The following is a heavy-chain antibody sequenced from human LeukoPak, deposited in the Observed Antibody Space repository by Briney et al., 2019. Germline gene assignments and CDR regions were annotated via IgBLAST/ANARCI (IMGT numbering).Heavy chain of an antibody. Sequence: PSETLSLTCAVYGGSFSGYYWSWIRQPPGKGLEWIGEINHSGSTNYNPSLKSRVTISVDTSKNQFSLKLSSVTAADTAVYYCARRGVLRYFDWLPNWFDPWGQGTLVTVPS. CDR3: ARRGVLRYFDWLPNWFDP. D-gene: IGHD3-9*01. V-gene: IGHV4-34*01. J-gene: IGHJ5*02. CDR2: INHSGST. CDR1: GGSFSGYY.